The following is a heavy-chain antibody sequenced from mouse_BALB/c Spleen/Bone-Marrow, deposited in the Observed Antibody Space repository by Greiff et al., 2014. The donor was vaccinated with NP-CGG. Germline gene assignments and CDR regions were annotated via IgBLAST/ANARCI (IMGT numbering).Heavy chain of an antibody. J-gene: IGHJ4*01. CDR2: ISYDGSN. Sequence: ESGPGLVKPSQSLSLTCSVTGYSITSGYYWNWIRQFPGNKLEWMGYISYDGSNNYNPSLKNRISITHDTSKNQFFLKLNSVTTEDTATYYCASYFYYAMDYWGQGTSVTVSS. D-gene: IGHD1-1*01. V-gene: IGHV3-6*02. CDR1: GYSITSGYY. CDR3: ASYFYYAMDY.